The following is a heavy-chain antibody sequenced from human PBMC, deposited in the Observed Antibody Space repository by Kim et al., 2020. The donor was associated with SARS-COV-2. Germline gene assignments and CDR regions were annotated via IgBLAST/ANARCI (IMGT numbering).Heavy chain of an antibody. D-gene: IGHD7-27*01. Sequence: GGSLRLSCAASGFTFSSYGMHWVRQAPGKGLEWVAVIWDDGGNKYYADSVKGRFTISRDNSKNTLYLQMNSLRAEDTAVYYCARYTGEKNAFDIWGQGTMVTVS. V-gene: IGHV3-33*01. CDR1: GFTFSSYG. J-gene: IGHJ3*02. CDR2: IWDDGGNK. CDR3: ARYTGEKNAFDI.